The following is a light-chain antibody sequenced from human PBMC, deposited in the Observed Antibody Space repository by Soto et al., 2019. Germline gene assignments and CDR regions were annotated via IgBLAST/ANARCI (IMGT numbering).Light chain of an antibody. J-gene: IGKJ1*01. CDR2: AAS. Sequence: ETVLTQSPGTLSLSPGERATLSCRVSQIISSSYLAWYQQKPGQAPRLLIYAASNRATGIPDRFSGSGSGTDFTLTISRLEPEDFAMYYCQQYGSSPPWTFGQGTKVDLK. CDR3: QQYGSSPPWT. V-gene: IGKV3-20*01. CDR1: QIISSSY.